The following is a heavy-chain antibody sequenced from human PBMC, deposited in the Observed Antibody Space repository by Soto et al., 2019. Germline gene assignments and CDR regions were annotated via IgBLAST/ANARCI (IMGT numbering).Heavy chain of an antibody. V-gene: IGHV4-34*01. CDR3: ARGGRGNYGSGSYYNVHHYYGMDV. Sequence: SETLSLTCAVYGGSFSGYYWSWIRQPPGKGLEWIGEINHSGSTNYNPSLKSRVTISVDASKNQFSLKLSSVTAADTAVYYCARGGRGNYGSGSYYNVHHYYGMDVWGQGTTVTVS. CDR1: GGSFSGYY. CDR2: INHSGST. J-gene: IGHJ6*02. D-gene: IGHD3-10*01.